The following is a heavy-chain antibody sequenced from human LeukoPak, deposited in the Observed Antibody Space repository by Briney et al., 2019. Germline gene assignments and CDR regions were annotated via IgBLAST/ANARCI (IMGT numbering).Heavy chain of an antibody. V-gene: IGHV3-23*01. CDR2: ISGSGGST. D-gene: IGHD4-17*01. CDR1: GFAFSSYA. J-gene: IGHJ4*02. Sequence: PGGSLRLSCAASGFAFSSYAMSCVRQAPGKGLEWVSAISGSGGSTYFADSVKGRFTISRDNSKNTLYLQMNSLRAEDTAVYYCARKPPATTVTTLGNYWGQGTLVTVSS. CDR3: ARKPPATTVTTLGNY.